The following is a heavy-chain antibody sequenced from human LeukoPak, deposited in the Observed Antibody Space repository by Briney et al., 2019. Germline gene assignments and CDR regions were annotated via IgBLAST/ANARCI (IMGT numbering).Heavy chain of an antibody. CDR3: ARDSESSGWYKYYYYYYGMDV. CDR1: GFTFSSYW. V-gene: IGHV3-74*01. Sequence: GGSLRLSCAASGFTFSSYWMHWVRQAPGKGLVWVSRINSDGSSTSYADSVKGRFTISRDNAKNTLYMQMNSLRAEDTAVYYCARDSESSGWYKYYYYYYGMDVWGKGTTVTVSS. CDR2: INSDGSST. J-gene: IGHJ6*04. D-gene: IGHD6-19*01.